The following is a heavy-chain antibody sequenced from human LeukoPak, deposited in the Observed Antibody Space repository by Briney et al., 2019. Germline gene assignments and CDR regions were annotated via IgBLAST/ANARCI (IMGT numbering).Heavy chain of an antibody. Sequence: VASVKVSCMASGYTFTSYDINWVRQATGQGLEWMGWMNPNSGNTGYAQKFQGRVTMTRNTSISTAYMELSSLRSEDTAVYYCARGGYSYGYLSFYYYYMDVWGKGTTVTVSS. CDR3: ARGGYSYGYLSFYYYYMDV. J-gene: IGHJ6*03. D-gene: IGHD5-18*01. CDR2: MNPNSGNT. CDR1: GYTFTSYD. V-gene: IGHV1-8*01.